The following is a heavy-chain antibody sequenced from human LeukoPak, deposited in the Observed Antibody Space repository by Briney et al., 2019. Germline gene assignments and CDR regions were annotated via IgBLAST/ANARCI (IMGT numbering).Heavy chain of an antibody. CDR1: GFTFSRYW. CDR3: ARDEDWSGYYGAFDI. CDR2: INSDGSST. V-gene: IGHV3-74*01. D-gene: IGHD3-3*01. Sequence: GGSLRLSCAASGFTFSRYWMSWVRQAPGKGLVWVSRINSDGSSTSYADSVKGRFTISRDNAKNTLYLQMNSLRAEDTAVYYCARDEDWSGYYGAFDIWGQGTMVTVSS. J-gene: IGHJ3*02.